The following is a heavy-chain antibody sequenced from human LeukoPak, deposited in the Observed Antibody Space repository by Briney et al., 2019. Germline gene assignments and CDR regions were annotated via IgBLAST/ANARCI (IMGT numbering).Heavy chain of an antibody. Sequence: ASVKVSCKSSGYTFTGYYMHWVRHAPGQGLEWMGWINPNSGGTNYAQKIQCRVTMTRDTSISTAYKGLSRLRTDDTYVYYCAGGRYGSGSYDYWGQGTLVTVSS. J-gene: IGHJ4*02. CDR1: GYTFTGYY. CDR3: AGGRYGSGSYDY. CDR2: INPNSGGT. D-gene: IGHD3-10*01. V-gene: IGHV1-2*02.